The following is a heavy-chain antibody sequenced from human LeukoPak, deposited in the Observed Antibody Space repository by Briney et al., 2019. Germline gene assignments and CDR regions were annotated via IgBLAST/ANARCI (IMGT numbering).Heavy chain of an antibody. CDR2: IIPIFGTA. CDR1: GGTFSSYA. J-gene: IGHJ6*03. Sequence: SVKVSXKASGGTFSSYAISWVRQAPGQGLEWMGGIIPIFGTANYAQKFQGRVTITADESTSTAYMELSSLRSEDTAVYYCARVPNLYCSSTSCPEVYYYYYMDVWGKGTTVTVSS. D-gene: IGHD2-2*01. CDR3: ARVPNLYCSSTSCPEVYYYYYMDV. V-gene: IGHV1-69*13.